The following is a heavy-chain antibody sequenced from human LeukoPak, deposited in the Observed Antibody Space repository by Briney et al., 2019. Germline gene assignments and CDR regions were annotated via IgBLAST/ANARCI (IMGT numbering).Heavy chain of an antibody. V-gene: IGHV4-34*01. Sequence: SETLSLTCAVYGGSFSGYYWSWIRQLPGKGLEWIGEINHSGSTNYNPSLKSRVTISVDTSKNQFSLKLSSVTAADTAVYYCARGRSGYSYGYGNWFDPWGQGTLVTVSS. D-gene: IGHD5-18*01. CDR2: INHSGST. CDR1: GGSFSGYY. J-gene: IGHJ5*02. CDR3: ARGRSGYSYGYGNWFDP.